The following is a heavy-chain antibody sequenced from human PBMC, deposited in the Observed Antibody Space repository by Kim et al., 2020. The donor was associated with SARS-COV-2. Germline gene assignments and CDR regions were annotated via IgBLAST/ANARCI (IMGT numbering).Heavy chain of an antibody. D-gene: IGHD5-12*01. CDR1: SGSISSDAHN. CDR2: IHYSGTT. V-gene: IGHV4-39*01. Sequence: SETLSLTCTVSSGSISSDAHNWAWIRQPPGKGLEWIGSIHYSGTTSYNPSLERRVTTSIDTSKNQFSLKLTSVTAADAAVYYCVGLAVVGGATNEYWGQGNLVTVSS. CDR3: VGLAVVGGATNEY. J-gene: IGHJ4*02.